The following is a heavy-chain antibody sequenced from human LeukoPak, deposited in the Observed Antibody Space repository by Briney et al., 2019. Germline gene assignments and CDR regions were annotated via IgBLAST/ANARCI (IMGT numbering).Heavy chain of an antibody. CDR3: ALGRGSYYNGYYFDY. D-gene: IGHD3-10*01. Sequence: GSLRLSCAASGFTFSNAWMSWIRQPPGKGLEWIGYIYYSGSTNYNPSLKSRVTISVDTSKNQFSLKLSSVTAADTAVYYCALGRGSYYNGYYFDYWGQGTLVTVSS. J-gene: IGHJ4*02. CDR1: GFTFSNAW. CDR2: IYYSGST. V-gene: IGHV4-59*01.